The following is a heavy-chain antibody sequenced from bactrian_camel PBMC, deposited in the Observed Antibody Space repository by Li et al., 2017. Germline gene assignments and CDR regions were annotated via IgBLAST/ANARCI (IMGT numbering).Heavy chain of an antibody. CDR1: GFTFSGYG. CDR3: TKSGGRSYASGYNF. D-gene: IGHD1*01. Sequence: VQLVESGGDLVQPGGSLRLSCAASGFTFSGYGMSWVRQAPGKGLEWVSTIASDGNAYYADSVKGRFTISRDNAKNTVYLQLSSLRTEEMAMYCCTKSGGRSYASGYNFWGQGTQVTVS. J-gene: IGHJ4*01. V-gene: IGHV3S10*01. CDR2: IASDGNA.